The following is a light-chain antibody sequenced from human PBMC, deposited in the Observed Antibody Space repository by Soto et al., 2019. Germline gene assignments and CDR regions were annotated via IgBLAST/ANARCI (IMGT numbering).Light chain of an antibody. V-gene: IGLV2-11*01. Sequence: QSALTQPRSVSGSPGQSVTISCAGSGSDVGVYDYVSWYQQHPDKVPKILIFDVTKRPSGVPSRFSGSKSGNTASLTISGLQAEDEADYYCASYTRTTTLVFGGGTKLTVL. J-gene: IGLJ2*01. CDR1: GSDVGVYDY. CDR3: ASYTRTTTLV. CDR2: DVT.